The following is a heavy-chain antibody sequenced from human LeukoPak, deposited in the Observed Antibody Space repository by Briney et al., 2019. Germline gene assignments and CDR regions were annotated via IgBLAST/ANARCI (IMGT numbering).Heavy chain of an antibody. CDR3: AKDSRRYCSSTSCYGSYFDY. V-gene: IGHV3-9*03. CDR1: GFTFDDYA. D-gene: IGHD2-2*01. Sequence: PGRSLRLSRAASGFTFDDYAMHWVRQAPGKGLEWVSGISWNSGSIGYADSVKGRFTISRDNTKNSLYLQMNSLRAEDMALYYCAKDSRRYCSSTSCYGSYFDYWGQGTLVTVSS. J-gene: IGHJ4*02. CDR2: ISWNSGSI.